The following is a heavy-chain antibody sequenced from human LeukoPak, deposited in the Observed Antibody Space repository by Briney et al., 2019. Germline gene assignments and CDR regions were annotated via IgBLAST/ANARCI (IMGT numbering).Heavy chain of an antibody. J-gene: IGHJ3*01. D-gene: IGHD2-15*01. CDR3: ARQYCSGGSCYGSAFDV. CDR1: GYNFATYR. CDR2: IYPVDSDT. Sequence: GESLKISCKGSGYNFATYRIGWVRQMPGKGLEWMGIIYPVDSDTRYSPSFQGQVTISADKSISTAYLQWSSLKASDTAMYYCARQYCSGGSCYGSAFDVWGQGTMVTVSS. V-gene: IGHV5-51*01.